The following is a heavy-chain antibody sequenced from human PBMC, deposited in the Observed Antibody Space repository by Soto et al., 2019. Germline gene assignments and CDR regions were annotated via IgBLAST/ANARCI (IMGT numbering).Heavy chain of an antibody. Sequence: PSETLSLTCTVSGGSISCYYWIWIRQPAGKGLEWIGRIYTSGSTNYNPSLKSRVTMSVDTSKNQFSLKLSSVTAADTAVYYCARACSSNSCYDVFDYWGQGTLVTVSS. CDR2: IYTSGST. CDR3: ARACSSNSCYDVFDY. D-gene: IGHD2-2*01. V-gene: IGHV4-4*07. CDR1: GGSISCYY. J-gene: IGHJ4*02.